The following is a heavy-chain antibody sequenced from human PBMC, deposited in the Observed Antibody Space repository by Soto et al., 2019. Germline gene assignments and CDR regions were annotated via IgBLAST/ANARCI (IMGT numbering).Heavy chain of an antibody. D-gene: IGHD1-1*01. Sequence: TSETLSLTCTVSGGFIWGWIRQSPDKGLEWIGYIYNSGRYNYNPSLESRLTISIDTSKNQFSLRLASVTAADTAVYYCARTLPNRQLFDSWSQGTLVTVP. CDR2: IYNSGRY. J-gene: IGHJ4*02. CDR1: GGFI. CDR3: ARTLPNRQLFDS. V-gene: IGHV4-59*01.